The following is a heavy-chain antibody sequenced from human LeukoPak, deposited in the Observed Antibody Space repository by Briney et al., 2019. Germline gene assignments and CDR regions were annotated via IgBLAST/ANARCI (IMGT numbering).Heavy chain of an antibody. Sequence: PGGSLRLSCAASGFTFSSYWMSWVRQAPGKGLERVANIKQDGSEKYYVDSVKGRFTISRDNAKNSLYLQMNSLRAEDTAVYYCARVGSHIVVVPEDYWGQGTLVTVSS. CDR2: IKQDGSEK. V-gene: IGHV3-7*01. CDR3: ARVGSHIVVVPEDY. J-gene: IGHJ4*02. D-gene: IGHD2-2*01. CDR1: GFTFSSYW.